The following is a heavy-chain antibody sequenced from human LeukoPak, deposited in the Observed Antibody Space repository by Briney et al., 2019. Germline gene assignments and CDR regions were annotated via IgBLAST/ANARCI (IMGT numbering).Heavy chain of an antibody. CDR2: IYTSGST. CDR3: ARGEWELNDAFDI. V-gene: IGHV4-4*07. CDR1: GGSISSYY. Sequence: SETLSLTCTVSGGSISSYYWSWIRQPAGKGLGWSGRIYTSGSTNYNPSLKSRVTMSVDTSKSQFSLKLSSVTAADTAVYYCARGEWELNDAFDIWGQGTMVTVSS. J-gene: IGHJ3*02. D-gene: IGHD1-26*01.